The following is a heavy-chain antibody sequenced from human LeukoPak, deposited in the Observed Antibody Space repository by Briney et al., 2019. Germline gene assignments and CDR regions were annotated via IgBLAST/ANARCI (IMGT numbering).Heavy chain of an antibody. CDR3: ARHSRKQQLPQH. CDR1: GFSFSDFG. Sequence: GGSLRLSCAASGFSFSDFGMHWVRQAPGKGLEWVAFIRYDGSNKYYADSVKGRFTISRDNAKNSLYLQMNSLRAEDTAVYYCARHSRKQQLPQHWGQGTLVTVSS. CDR2: IRYDGSNK. J-gene: IGHJ1*01. V-gene: IGHV3-30*02. D-gene: IGHD6-13*01.